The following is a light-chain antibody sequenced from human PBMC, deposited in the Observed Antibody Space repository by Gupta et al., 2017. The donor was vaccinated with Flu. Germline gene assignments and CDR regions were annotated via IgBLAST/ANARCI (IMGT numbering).Light chain of an antibody. CDR1: NIGSKY. J-gene: IGLJ2*01. V-gene: IGLV3-9*01. CDR3: QVWDSSSV. CDR2: RDT. Sequence: VSAALGQTARITCGENNIGSKYVHWYQQKPGQAPVLVIYRDTNRPSGIPERFSGSNSGNTATLTITRVQAGDEADYYCQVWDSSSVFGGGT.